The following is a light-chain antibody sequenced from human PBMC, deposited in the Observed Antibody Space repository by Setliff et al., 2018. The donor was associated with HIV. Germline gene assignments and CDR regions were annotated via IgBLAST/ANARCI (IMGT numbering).Light chain of an antibody. V-gene: IGLV2-14*01. CDR3: TSYASSSTFV. J-gene: IGLJ1*01. CDR2: EVN. CDR1: NSDVGGYNF. Sequence: QSALTQPASVSGPPGQSITISCTGTNSDVGGYNFVSWYQQHPGKAPKVMLYEVNNRPSGVSNRFSGSKSGNTASLTISGLQAEDEADYYCTSYASSSTFVFGSGTKVTVL.